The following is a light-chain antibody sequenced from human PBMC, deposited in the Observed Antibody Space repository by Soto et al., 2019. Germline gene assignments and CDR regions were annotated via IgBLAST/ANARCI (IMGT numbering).Light chain of an antibody. V-gene: IGKV3-11*01. CDR2: DAS. CDR3: QQRSNWLT. CDR1: QSISSY. J-gene: IGKJ4*01. Sequence: EIVLTQSPATLSLSPGERATLSCRASQSISSYLAWYQQKRGQAPRLLIYDASNRATGIPARFSGSGSGTDFILSVSSLEPEDFAVYYCQQRSNWLTFGGGTKVEIK.